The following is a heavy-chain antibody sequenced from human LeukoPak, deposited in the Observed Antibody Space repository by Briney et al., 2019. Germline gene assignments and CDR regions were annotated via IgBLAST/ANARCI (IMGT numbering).Heavy chain of an antibody. J-gene: IGHJ4*02. CDR3: ASQHVVGATVGYYFDY. V-gene: IGHV1-46*03. CDR1: GYTFTSYY. CDR2: INPSGGST. Sequence: GASVKVSCKASGYTFTSYYMHWVRQAPGQGLEWMGIINPSGGSTSYAQKFQGRVTMTRDTSTSTVYMELSSLRSEGTAVYYCASQHVVGATVGYYFDYWGQGTLVTVSS. D-gene: IGHD1-26*01.